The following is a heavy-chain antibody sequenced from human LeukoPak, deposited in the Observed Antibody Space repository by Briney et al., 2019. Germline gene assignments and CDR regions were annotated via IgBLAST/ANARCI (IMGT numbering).Heavy chain of an antibody. Sequence: GASVKVSCRASGYTFTGYYMHWVRQAPGQGPEWMGWINPNNGGTKYAQKFQGRVTMTRDTSISAVFMELSSLRSDDTAVYYCGRDRSQYSSGWPHMDVWGKGTTVTVSS. CDR3: GRDRSQYSSGWPHMDV. V-gene: IGHV1-2*02. D-gene: IGHD6-19*01. CDR2: INPNNGGT. CDR1: GYTFTGYY. J-gene: IGHJ6*03.